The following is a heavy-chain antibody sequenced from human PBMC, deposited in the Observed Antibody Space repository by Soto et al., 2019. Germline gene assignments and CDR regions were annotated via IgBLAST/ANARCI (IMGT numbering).Heavy chain of an antibody. J-gene: IGHJ1*01. Sequence: EEQVLESGGGLVQPGGSLRLSCAASGFTFSSYAMSWVRQAPGKGLEWVSTISGSGGNTYYADSVKGRFTISRDNSKNTLYLQMNSLRADDTAVYYCAKVPRYCSGNSCYAGYFQHWGQGTLVTVSS. CDR3: AKVPRYCSGNSCYAGYFQH. CDR2: ISGSGGNT. CDR1: GFTFSSYA. D-gene: IGHD2-2*01. V-gene: IGHV3-23*01.